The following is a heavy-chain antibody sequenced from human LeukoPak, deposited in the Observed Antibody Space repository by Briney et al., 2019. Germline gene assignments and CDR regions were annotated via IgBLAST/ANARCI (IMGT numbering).Heavy chain of an antibody. Sequence: QPGESLRVSCAASGFTFSNFGMSWVRQAPGNGLEWVSAISAGGGTYYADTVKGRFTISRDNSKNTLYLQMSSLRAEDTAAYYCAKRSSLNYFDSWGQGTLVTVSS. CDR2: ISAGGGT. CDR1: GFTFSNFG. D-gene: IGHD3-16*01. V-gene: IGHV3-23*01. CDR3: AKRSSLNYFDS. J-gene: IGHJ4*02.